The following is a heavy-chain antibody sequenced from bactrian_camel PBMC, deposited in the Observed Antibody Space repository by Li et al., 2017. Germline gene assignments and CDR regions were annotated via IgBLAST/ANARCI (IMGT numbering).Heavy chain of an antibody. J-gene: IGHJ4*01. D-gene: IGHD1*01. V-gene: IGHV3S55*01. CDR1: GDTIGRYC. Sequence: HVQLVESGGGSVQVGGSLRLSCVTSGDTIGRYCMGWFRQIPDKEREGVAAIDSDGSTSYADSVKGRFTISQDNTNKTLYLQMTNLKPEDTAMYYCATAPSCDGSRLLGRGARGRGTQVTVS. CDR2: IDSDGST. CDR3: ATAPSCDGSRLLGRGA.